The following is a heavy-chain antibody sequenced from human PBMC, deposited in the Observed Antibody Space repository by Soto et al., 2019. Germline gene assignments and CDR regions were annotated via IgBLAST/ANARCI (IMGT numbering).Heavy chain of an antibody. CDR2: ISYDASGI. J-gene: IGHJ4*02. CDR3: ANSDYSKIIFDY. CDR1: GFIFSSYG. D-gene: IGHD4-4*01. V-gene: IGHV3-30*18. Sequence: PGGSLRLSCAGSGFIFSSYGIHWVRQAPGKGLEWVAVISYDASGILYADSVKGRFTISRDNSKNTVYLQMNSLRAEDTAMYYCANSDYSKIIFDYGGKEIMVTVPS.